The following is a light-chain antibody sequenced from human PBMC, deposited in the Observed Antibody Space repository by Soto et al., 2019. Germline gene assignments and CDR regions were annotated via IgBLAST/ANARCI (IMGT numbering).Light chain of an antibody. CDR3: QHYVSPPIT. Sequence: DIVLTQSPGTLSLSPGERATLSCRASQSVTSNYLAWYQQKPGQAPRLLVYGASSRATGISDRFSGSGSGTDFTLTISKLEPDDFAVYYCQHYVSPPITFGQGTRLEIK. CDR1: QSVTSNY. CDR2: GAS. V-gene: IGKV3-20*01. J-gene: IGKJ5*01.